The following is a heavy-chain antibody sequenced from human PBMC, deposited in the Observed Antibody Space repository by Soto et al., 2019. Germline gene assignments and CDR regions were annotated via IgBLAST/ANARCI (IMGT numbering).Heavy chain of an antibody. CDR3: ARWATDFEAAFDI. J-gene: IGHJ3*02. V-gene: IGHV1-69*02. CDR2: IIPILGIA. Sequence: QVQLVQSGAEVKKPGPSVKVSCKASGGTFSSYTISWVRQAPGQGLEWMGRIIPILGIANYAQKFQGRVTITADKSTSTAYMELSSLRSEDTAVYYGARWATDFEAAFDIWGQGTMVTVSS. D-gene: IGHD2-21*02. CDR1: GGTFSSYT.